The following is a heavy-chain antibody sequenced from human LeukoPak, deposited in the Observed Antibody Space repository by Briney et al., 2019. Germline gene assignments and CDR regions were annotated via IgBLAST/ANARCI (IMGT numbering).Heavy chain of an antibody. D-gene: IGHD2-2*01. CDR3: TTDPQIYCSSTSCYP. CDR1: GFTFSNAW. CDR2: IKSKTDGGTT. V-gene: IGHV3-15*01. J-gene: IGHJ5*02. Sequence: GGSLRLSCAASGFTFSNAWMSWVRQAPGKGLEWVGRIKSKTDGGTTDYAAPVKGKFTISRDDSKNTLYLQMNGLKTEDTAVYYCTTDPQIYCSSTSCYPWGQGTLVTVPS.